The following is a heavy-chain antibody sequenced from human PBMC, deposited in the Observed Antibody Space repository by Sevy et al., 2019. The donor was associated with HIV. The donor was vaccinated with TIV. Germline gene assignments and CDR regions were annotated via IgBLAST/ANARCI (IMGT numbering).Heavy chain of an antibody. CDR3: ARPYCICDDFYSELDC. CDR1: GFNFRNYS. Sequence: GGSLRLSCAASGFNFRNYSMTWVRQAPGKGLDWVSYISSGSETIHYADSVKDRLTISRDNAKNSLFLQMNSLRDADTAIYYCARPYCICDDFYSELDCWVQGILVTVSS. J-gene: IGHJ4*02. CDR2: ISSGSETI. V-gene: IGHV3-48*02. D-gene: IGHD2-21*01.